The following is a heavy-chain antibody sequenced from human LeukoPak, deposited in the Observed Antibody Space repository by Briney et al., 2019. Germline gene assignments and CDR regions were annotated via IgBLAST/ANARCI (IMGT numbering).Heavy chain of an antibody. CDR1: GGTFSSYA. D-gene: IGHD6-19*01. CDR2: IIPIFGTA. J-gene: IGHJ4*02. V-gene: IGHV1-69*13. Sequence: ASVKVSCKASGGTFSSYAISWVRQAPGQGLEWMGGIIPIFGTANYAQKFQGRVTVTADESTSTAYMELSSLRSEDTAVYYCXXXXXXXXSSGWYPDYWGQGTLVTVSS. CDR3: XXXXXXXXSSGWYPDY.